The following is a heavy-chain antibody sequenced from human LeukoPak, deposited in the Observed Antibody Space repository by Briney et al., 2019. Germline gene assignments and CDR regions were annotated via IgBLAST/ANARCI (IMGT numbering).Heavy chain of an antibody. CDR3: ARGPLIAAAGTC. CDR2: INQDGTEK. CDR1: GFTFSSYW. Sequence: GGSLRLSCAASGFTFSSYWMSWVRQAPGEGLEWVAKINQDGTEKAYVDSVRGRFTISRDNAKNSLFLQMNSLRAEDTAVYYCARGPLIAAAGTCWGQGTLVTVSS. J-gene: IGHJ4*02. D-gene: IGHD6-13*01. V-gene: IGHV3-7*03.